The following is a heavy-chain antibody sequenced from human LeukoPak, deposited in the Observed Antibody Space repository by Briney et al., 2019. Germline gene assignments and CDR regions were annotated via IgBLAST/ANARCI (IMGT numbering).Heavy chain of an antibody. V-gene: IGHV3-48*03. CDR2: ISSSGSTI. CDR1: GFTFSSYE. CDR3: ARDQIVGATPFDY. J-gene: IGHJ4*02. D-gene: IGHD1-26*01. Sequence: PGGSLRLSCAASGFTFSSYEMNWVRQAPGKGLEWVSYISSSGSTIYYADSVKGRFTISRDNAKNSLYLQMNSLRAEDTAVYYCARDQIVGATPFDYWGQGTLVTVSS.